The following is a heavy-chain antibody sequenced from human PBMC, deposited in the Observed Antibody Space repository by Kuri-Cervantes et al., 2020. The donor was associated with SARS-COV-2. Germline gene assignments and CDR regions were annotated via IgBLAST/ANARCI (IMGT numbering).Heavy chain of an antibody. J-gene: IGHJ6*02. V-gene: IGHV4-39*02. CDR2: IYYSGTT. Sequence: GSLRLSCTVSGGSISSSSYYWGWIRQPPGKGLEWIGSIYYSGTTYYNPSLKSRVTISVDTSKNQFSLRLSSVTAADTAVYYCAREGGDILVDGMDVWGQGTTVTVSS. CDR1: GGSISSSSYY. D-gene: IGHD2-2*01. CDR3: AREGGDILVDGMDV.